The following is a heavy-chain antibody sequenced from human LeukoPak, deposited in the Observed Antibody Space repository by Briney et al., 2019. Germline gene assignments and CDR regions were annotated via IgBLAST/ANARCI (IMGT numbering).Heavy chain of an antibody. D-gene: IGHD2-15*01. Sequence: PGGSLRLSCAASGFTFSSYGMHWVRQAPGKGLEWVAVIWYDGSNKDYADSVKGRITVSRDNSRNTLFLQMNSLRVEDTAVYYCATDRATQYFDYWGQGTLVSVPS. V-gene: IGHV3-33*08. CDR1: GFTFSSYG. J-gene: IGHJ4*02. CDR2: IWYDGSNK. CDR3: ATDRATQYFDY.